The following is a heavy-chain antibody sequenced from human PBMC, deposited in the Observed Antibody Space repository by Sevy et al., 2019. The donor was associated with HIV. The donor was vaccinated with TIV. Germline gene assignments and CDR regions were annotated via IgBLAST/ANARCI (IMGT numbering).Heavy chain of an antibody. Sequence: GGSMRLSCAASGFTFRTYSMNWVRQAPGKGLEWLSSISDDSRYIYYSDSVKGRFTISRANTKNLLYLQINNLRVEDTAIYYCASDFTIFGVVSGIDYWGQGNLVTVSS. D-gene: IGHD3-3*01. V-gene: IGHV3-21*04. CDR1: GFTFRTYS. CDR2: ISDDSRYI. CDR3: ASDFTIFGVVSGIDY. J-gene: IGHJ4*02.